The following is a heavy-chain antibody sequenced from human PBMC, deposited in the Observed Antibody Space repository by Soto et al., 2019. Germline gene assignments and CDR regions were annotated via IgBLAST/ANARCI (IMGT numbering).Heavy chain of an antibody. Sequence: GGSLRLSCTASGFTFGDYAMSWFRQAPGKGLEWVGFIRSKAYGGTTEYAASVKGRFTISRDDSKSMAYLQMNSLKTEDTAVYYWTRVYLWGSDWFDAWGQGTLVTVSS. CDR2: IRSKAYGGTT. D-gene: IGHD2-2*02. V-gene: IGHV3-49*03. CDR3: TRVYLWGSDWFDA. J-gene: IGHJ5*02. CDR1: GFTFGDYA.